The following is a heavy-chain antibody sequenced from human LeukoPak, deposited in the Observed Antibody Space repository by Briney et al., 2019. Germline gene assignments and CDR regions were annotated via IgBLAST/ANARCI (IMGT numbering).Heavy chain of an antibody. Sequence: SETLSLTCTVSGGSISPYYWSWIRQPPGKGLEWIGYIYYSGSTNYNPSLKSRVTISVDTSKNQFSLKLSSVTAADTAVYYCARGQESGWYFDLWGRGTLVTVSS. CDR1: GGSISPYY. J-gene: IGHJ2*01. CDR3: ARGQESGWYFDL. V-gene: IGHV4-59*12. CDR2: IYYSGST.